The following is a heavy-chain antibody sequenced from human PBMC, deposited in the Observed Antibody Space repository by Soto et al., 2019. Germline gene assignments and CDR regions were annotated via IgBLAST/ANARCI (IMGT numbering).Heavy chain of an antibody. V-gene: IGHV3-48*03. J-gene: IGHJ4*02. Sequence: GGSLRLSCAASGFTFSIHEVNWVRQAPGKGLEWVSYISSIGVATYYADSVKGRFTISRDNAKNSPYLQMNSLRAEDTAVYYCAREGRVGGIDYWGQGTPVTVSS. CDR1: GFTFSIHE. CDR3: AREGRVGGIDY. D-gene: IGHD6-19*01. CDR2: ISSIGVAT.